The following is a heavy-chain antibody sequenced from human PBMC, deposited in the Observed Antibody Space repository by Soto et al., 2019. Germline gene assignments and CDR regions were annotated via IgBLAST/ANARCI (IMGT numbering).Heavy chain of an antibody. V-gene: IGHV5-51*01. J-gene: IGHJ5*02. D-gene: IGHD3-22*01. CDR3: ARNDKSGYFNCFDP. Sequence: PGESLKISCRTSGYKFTSSWIAWVRQKPGKGLEWMGIIFPSDSDTRYSPSFQGQVTISADRSTSTVFLQWASLKASDTAVYFCARNDKSGYFNCFDPWGQGTLVTVSS. CDR2: IFPSDSDT. CDR1: GYKFTSSW.